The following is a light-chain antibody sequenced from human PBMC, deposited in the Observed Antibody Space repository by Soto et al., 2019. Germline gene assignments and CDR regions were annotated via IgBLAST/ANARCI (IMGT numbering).Light chain of an antibody. V-gene: IGKV1-39*01. Sequence: DIPMTQSPSSLSASVGDRVTITCRASQSISSYLNWYQQKPGKAPKLLIYAASSLQSGVPSRFSGSGSGTYFTPTISSLQPEDFATYYCQQSYSTPMYTFGQGTKVEIK. CDR2: AAS. CDR3: QQSYSTPMYT. J-gene: IGKJ2*01. CDR1: QSISSY.